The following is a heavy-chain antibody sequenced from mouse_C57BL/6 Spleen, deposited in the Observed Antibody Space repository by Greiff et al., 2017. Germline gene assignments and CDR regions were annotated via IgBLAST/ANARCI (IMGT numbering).Heavy chain of an antibody. CDR3: ARSNYYGSSYDYFDY. CDR2: IYPGDGDT. CDR1: GYAFSSSW. V-gene: IGHV1-82*01. Sequence: QVHVKQSGPELVKPGASVKISCTASGYAFSSSWMNWVKQRPGKGLEWIGRIYPGDGDTNYNGKFKGKATLTADKSSSTAYMQLSSLTSEDSAVYFCARSNYYGSSYDYFDYWGQGTTLTVSS. D-gene: IGHD1-1*01. J-gene: IGHJ2*01.